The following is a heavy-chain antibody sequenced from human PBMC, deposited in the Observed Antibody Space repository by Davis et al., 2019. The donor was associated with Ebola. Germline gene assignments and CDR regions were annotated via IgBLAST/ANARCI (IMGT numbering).Heavy chain of an antibody. V-gene: IGHV4-34*01. CDR2: THHSGST. CDR1: GGSFSGYY. D-gene: IGHD3-16*01. J-gene: IGHJ2*01. Sequence: PGGSLRLSCAVYGGSFSGYYWNWIRQPPGKGLEWIGETHHSGSTNYYPSLKSRVTISEDTAKNQISLKLNALTAADTAVYYCARGGGRQSRIDFDLWGRGNLVTVSS. CDR3: ARGGGRQSRIDFDL.